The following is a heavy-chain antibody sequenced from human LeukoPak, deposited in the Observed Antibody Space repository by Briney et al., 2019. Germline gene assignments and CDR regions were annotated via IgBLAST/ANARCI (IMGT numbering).Heavy chain of an antibody. CDR2: ISGSGGST. J-gene: IGHJ4*02. V-gene: IGHV3-23*01. CDR1: GFTFSSYA. CDR3: ARDPERLWFGELSGGYYFDY. Sequence: PGGSLRLSCAASGFTFSSYAMSWVRQAPGKGLEWVSAISGSGGSTYYADSVKGRFTISRDNSKNTLYLQMNSLRAEDTAVYYCARDPERLWFGELSGGYYFDYWGQGTLVTVSS. D-gene: IGHD3-10*01.